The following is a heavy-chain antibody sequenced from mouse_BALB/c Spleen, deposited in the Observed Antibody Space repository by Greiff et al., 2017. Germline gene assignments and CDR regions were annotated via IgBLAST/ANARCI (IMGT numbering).Heavy chain of an antibody. D-gene: IGHD2-3*01. Sequence: EVQLQESGGGLVQPGGSRKLSCAASGFTFSSFGMHWVRQAPEKGLEWVAYISSGSSTIYYADTVKGRFTISRDNPKNTLFLQMTSLRSEDTAMYYCARGWAYFDYWGQGTTLTVSS. CDR2: ISSGSSTI. J-gene: IGHJ2*01. CDR3: ARGWAYFDY. CDR1: GFTFSSFG. V-gene: IGHV5-17*02.